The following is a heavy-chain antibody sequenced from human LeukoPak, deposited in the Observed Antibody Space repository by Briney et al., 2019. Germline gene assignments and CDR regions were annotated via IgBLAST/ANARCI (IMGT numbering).Heavy chain of an antibody. V-gene: IGHV3-30-3*01. Sequence: GGSLRLSCAASGFTFSSSAMHWVRQAPDKGLEWVAVISYDGSNKYYADSVKGRFTISRDNSKNTLYLQMNSLRAEDTAVYYCAKDRLGSHFDYWGQGTLVTVSS. J-gene: IGHJ4*02. D-gene: IGHD3-16*01. CDR1: GFTFSSSA. CDR2: ISYDGSNK. CDR3: AKDRLGSHFDY.